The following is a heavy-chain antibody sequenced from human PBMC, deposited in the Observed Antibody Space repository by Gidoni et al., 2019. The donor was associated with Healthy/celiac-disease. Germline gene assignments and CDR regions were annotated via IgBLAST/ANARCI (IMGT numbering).Heavy chain of an antibody. D-gene: IGHD5-18*01. J-gene: IGHJ5*02. CDR3: ARAGYGYRFDP. Sequence: QVQLVQSGAEVKKPGASVKVSCKASGYTFTSYYMHWVRQDPGQGLEWMGIINPSGGSTSYAQKFQGRVTMTRDTSTSTVYMELSSLRSEDTAVYYCARAGYGYRFDPWGQGTLVTVSS. CDR2: INPSGGST. V-gene: IGHV1-46*01. CDR1: GYTFTSYY.